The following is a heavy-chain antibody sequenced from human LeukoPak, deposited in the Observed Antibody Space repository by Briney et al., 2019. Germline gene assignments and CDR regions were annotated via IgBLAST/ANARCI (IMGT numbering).Heavy chain of an antibody. V-gene: IGHV1-69*13. CDR1: GGTFSSYA. J-gene: IGHJ4*02. Sequence: SVKVSCKASGGTFSSYAISWVRQAPGQGLEWMGGIIPIFGTANYAQKFQGRVTITADESTSTAYMELSSLRCEDTAVYYCASGGGYSGYDWFDYWGQGTLVTVSS. CDR2: IIPIFGTA. D-gene: IGHD5-12*01. CDR3: ASGGGYSGYDWFDY.